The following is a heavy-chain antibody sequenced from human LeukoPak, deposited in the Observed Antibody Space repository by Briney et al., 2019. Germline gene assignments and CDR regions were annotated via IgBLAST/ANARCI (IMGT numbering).Heavy chain of an antibody. Sequence: PGGSLRLSCAASGFTFSSYAMHWVRQAPGKGLEWVAVISYDGSNKYYADSVKGRFTISRDNSKNTLYLQMNSLRAEDTAVYYCARDRDCSGGSCYSGSGAFDIWGQGTMVTVSS. D-gene: IGHD2-15*01. J-gene: IGHJ3*02. CDR3: ARDRDCSGGSCYSGSGAFDI. CDR1: GFTFSSYA. CDR2: ISYDGSNK. V-gene: IGHV3-30*07.